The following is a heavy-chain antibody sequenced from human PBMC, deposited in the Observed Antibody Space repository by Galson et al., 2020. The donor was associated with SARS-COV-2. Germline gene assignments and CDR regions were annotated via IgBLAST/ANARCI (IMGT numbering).Heavy chain of an antibody. V-gene: IGHV4-59*08. CDR1: GGSISSHF. CDR3: ARRNEVVPGAIDYYYYYGMDV. J-gene: IGHJ6*02. D-gene: IGHD2-2*01. CDR2: IYYSGST. Sequence: SETLSLTCTVSGGSISSHFWSWVRQPPGKGLEYIGYIYYSGSTNYNPSLKSRVTMSVDTSKNQFSLRLNSVTAADTAVYYCARRNEVVPGAIDYYYYYGMDVWGQGTSVTVSS.